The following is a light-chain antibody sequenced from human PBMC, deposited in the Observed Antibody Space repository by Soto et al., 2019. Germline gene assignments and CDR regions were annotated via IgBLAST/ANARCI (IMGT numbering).Light chain of an antibody. J-gene: IGLJ1*01. Sequence: QSALTKPASVSGSPGQSITISCTGTSSDVGGYNYVSSYQQHPDKAPKLMIYVVSNRPSGVSNRFSGSKSGNTASLTISGLQAEDEADYYCSSYTSSDTPYVFGTGTKVTVL. V-gene: IGLV2-14*01. CDR3: SSYTSSDTPYV. CDR1: SSDVGGYNY. CDR2: VVS.